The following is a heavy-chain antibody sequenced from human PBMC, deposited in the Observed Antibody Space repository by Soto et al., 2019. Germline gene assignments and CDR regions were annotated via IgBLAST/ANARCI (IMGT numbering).Heavy chain of an antibody. D-gene: IGHD2-2*01. J-gene: IGHJ5*02. V-gene: IGHV1-18*01. CDR1: GYTFTSYG. Sequence: QVQLVQSGAEVKKPGASVKVSCKASGYTFTSYGISWVRQAPGQGLEWMGWISAYNGNTNHAQKLQGRVTMTTDTSTSTAYMELRSLRSDDTAVYYCAGVEGEGVVPAARWFDPWGQGTLVTVSS. CDR2: ISAYNGNT. CDR3: AGVEGEGVVPAARWFDP.